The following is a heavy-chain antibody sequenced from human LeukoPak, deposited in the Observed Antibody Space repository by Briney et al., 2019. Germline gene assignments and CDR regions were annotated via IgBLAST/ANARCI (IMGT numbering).Heavy chain of an antibody. CDR2: VYYSGST. D-gene: IGHD1-7*01. J-gene: IGHJ4*02. CDR1: VDSINGYY. CDR3: ARLHPGTD. Sequence: IPSVTLSLTCTVCVDSINGYYWSGIRQPPGKGLEWIGYVYYSGSTNYSPSLKSRVTISVDTSKNQFSLKLSSVTAADTAVYYCARLHPGTDWGQGTLVTVSS. V-gene: IGHV4-59*01.